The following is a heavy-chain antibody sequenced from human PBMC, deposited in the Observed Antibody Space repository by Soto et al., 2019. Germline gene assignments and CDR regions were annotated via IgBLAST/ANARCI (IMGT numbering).Heavy chain of an antibody. Sequence: GGSLRLSCAASGFTFSNAWMSWVRQAPGKGLEWVGRIKSKTDGGTTDYAAPVKGRFTISRDDSKNTLYLQMNSLKTEDTAVYYCTTDLLWLEVVWFGELSQRDAFDIWGQGTMVTVSS. CDR2: IKSKTDGGTT. D-gene: IGHD3-10*01. J-gene: IGHJ3*02. CDR1: GFTFSNAW. CDR3: TTDLLWLEVVWFGELSQRDAFDI. V-gene: IGHV3-15*01.